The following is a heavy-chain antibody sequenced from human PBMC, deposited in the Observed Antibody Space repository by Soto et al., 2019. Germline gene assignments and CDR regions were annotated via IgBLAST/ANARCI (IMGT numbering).Heavy chain of an antibody. CDR3: ARARGLSFGYNYFDH. CDR2: INPFYGET. Sequence: ASAKESCKAPGYTFSSYHMHWGRQAPERGVEWVRVINPFYGETRYAKKFQGRVTMTRDTSTSTVYMELSSLRSEDTAVYYCARARGLSFGYNYFDHWGQGTLVTVSS. D-gene: IGHD5-18*01. J-gene: IGHJ5*02. V-gene: IGHV1-46*01. CDR1: GYTFSSYH.